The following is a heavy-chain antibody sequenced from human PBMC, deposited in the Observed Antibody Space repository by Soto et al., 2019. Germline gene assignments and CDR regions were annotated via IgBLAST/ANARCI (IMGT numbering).Heavy chain of an antibody. CDR2: ISSSSSTI. Sequence: PGGSLRLSCAASGFTFSSYSMNWVRQAPGKGLEWVSYISSSSSTIYYADSVKGRFTISRDNAKNSLYLQMNSLRAEDTAVYYCARGLDVMHYYGSGPGQIDYWGQGTLVTVSS. D-gene: IGHD3-10*01. CDR1: GFTFSSYS. V-gene: IGHV3-48*01. J-gene: IGHJ4*02. CDR3: ARGLDVMHYYGSGPGQIDY.